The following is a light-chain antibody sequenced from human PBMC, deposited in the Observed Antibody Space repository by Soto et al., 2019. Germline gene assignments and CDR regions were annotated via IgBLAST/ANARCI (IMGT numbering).Light chain of an antibody. V-gene: IGLV2-14*03. CDR1: SRDIGGYNY. CDR3: RSSISGSAYV. CDR2: DVT. Sequence: QSALTQPASVSGSPGQSITLSCTGTSRDIGGYNYVSWYKQHPGEPPKLLIYDVTNRPSGISNRFSGSKSGNTASLTISGLQTDDEADYYCRSSISGSAYVFGTGTKVTVL. J-gene: IGLJ1*01.